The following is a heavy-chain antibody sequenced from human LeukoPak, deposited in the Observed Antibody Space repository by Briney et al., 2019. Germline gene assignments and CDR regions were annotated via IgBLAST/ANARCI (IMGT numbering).Heavy chain of an antibody. Sequence: RGESLKISCKGSGYSFTSYWIGWVRQMPGKGLEWMGIIYPGDSDTRYSPPFQGQVTISADKSISTAYQQWSSLKASDTAMYYCASLYYYDSSGYPDAFDIWGQGTMVTVSS. CDR1: GYSFTSYW. CDR2: IYPGDSDT. V-gene: IGHV5-51*01. J-gene: IGHJ3*02. D-gene: IGHD3-22*01. CDR3: ASLYYYDSSGYPDAFDI.